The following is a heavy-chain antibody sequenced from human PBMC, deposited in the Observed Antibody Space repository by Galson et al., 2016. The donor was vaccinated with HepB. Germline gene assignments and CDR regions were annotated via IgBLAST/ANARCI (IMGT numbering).Heavy chain of an antibody. D-gene: IGHD3-3*01. CDR3: ARGTRSDFLSGYRDYNWLDP. CDR1: GFTFSSYG. Sequence: SLRLSCAASGFTFSSYGMHWVRQAPGKGLEWVAVIWFDGSKKFYADSVKGRFTISRDNSKNTVDLQMNSLRVDDTAVYFCARGTRSDFLSGYRDYNWLDPWGQRNWVTVSS. J-gene: IGHJ5*02. V-gene: IGHV3-33*01. CDR2: IWFDGSKK.